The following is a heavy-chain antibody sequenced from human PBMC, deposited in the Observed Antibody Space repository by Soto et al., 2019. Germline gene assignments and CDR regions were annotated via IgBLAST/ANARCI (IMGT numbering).Heavy chain of an antibody. J-gene: IGHJ4*02. CDR3: ARDHAGSGTINFDY. CDR1: GGSISSGGYS. V-gene: IGHV4-30-2*01. Sequence: SETLSLTCAVSGGSISSGGYSWSWIRQPPGKGLEWIGYIYHSGSTYYNPSLKSRVTISVDRSKNQFSLKLSSVTAADTAVYYCARDHAGSGTINFDYWGQGTPVTVSS. CDR2: IYHSGST. D-gene: IGHD3-10*01.